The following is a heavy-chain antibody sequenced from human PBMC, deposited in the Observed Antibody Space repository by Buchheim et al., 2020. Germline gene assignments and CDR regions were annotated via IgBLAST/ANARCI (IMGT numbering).Heavy chain of an antibody. CDR3: AKGYYGPDY. CDR1: GFTFSSYG. V-gene: IGHV3-30*18. J-gene: IGHJ4*02. Sequence: QVQLVESGGGVVQPGRSLRLSCAASGFTFSSYGMHWVRQAPGKGLEWVAVISYDGSNKYYADSVKGRFTISRENSKKTLYLQMNSLRAEDTAVYYCAKGYYGPDYWGQGTL. D-gene: IGHD3-10*01. CDR2: ISYDGSNK.